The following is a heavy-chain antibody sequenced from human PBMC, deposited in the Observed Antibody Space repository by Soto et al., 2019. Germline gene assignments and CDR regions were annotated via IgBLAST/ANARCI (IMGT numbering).Heavy chain of an antibody. CDR3: ARGIRVGATFYGMDV. CDR2: ISHSGST. Sequence: QVQLQQWGAGLLKPSETLSLTCAVYGGSFSGYYWSWIRQPPGKGLEWIGEISHSGSTNYNPSLKSRLTISADTSKNQFSLKLSSATAADTAVYYCARGIRVGATFYGMDVWGQGTTVTVSS. V-gene: IGHV4-34*01. D-gene: IGHD1-26*01. CDR1: GGSFSGYY. J-gene: IGHJ6*02.